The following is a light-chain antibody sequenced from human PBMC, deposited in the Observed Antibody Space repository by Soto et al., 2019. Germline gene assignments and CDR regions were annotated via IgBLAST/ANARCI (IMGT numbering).Light chain of an antibody. Sequence: EIVMTPSPATLSVSPAERASLSCRASQSVSSNLAWYQQKPGQTPRLLIYATSTRATGIPARFSGSGSGTEFTLTISSLQSEDFAVYYCQQYNNWPFITFGQGTRLEIK. CDR3: QQYNNWPFIT. CDR1: QSVSSN. V-gene: IGKV3-15*01. CDR2: ATS. J-gene: IGKJ5*01.